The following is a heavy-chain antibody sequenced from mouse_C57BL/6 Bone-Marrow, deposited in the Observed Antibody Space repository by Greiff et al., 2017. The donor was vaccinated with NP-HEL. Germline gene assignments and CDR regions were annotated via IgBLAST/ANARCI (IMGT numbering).Heavy chain of an antibody. J-gene: IGHJ2*01. CDR2: IYPGSGST. CDR1: GYTFTSYW. V-gene: IGHV1-55*01. Sequence: QVQLQQPGAELVKPGASVKMSCKASGYTFTSYWITWVKQRPGQGLEWIGDIYPGSGSTNYNEKFKSKATLTVDTSSSTAYMQLSSLTSEDSAVYDCARYGYDYDGGDYWGQGTTLTVSS. D-gene: IGHD2-4*01. CDR3: ARYGYDYDGGDY.